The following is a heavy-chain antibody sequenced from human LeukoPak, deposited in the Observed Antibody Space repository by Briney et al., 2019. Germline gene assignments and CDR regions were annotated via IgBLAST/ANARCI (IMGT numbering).Heavy chain of an antibody. J-gene: IGHJ4*02. Sequence: GGSLRLSCAASGFSFSNYWMSWVRQAPGKGLEWVATIREAGSEKYYVDSVKGRFTISRDNAKKSLYLQMNSLRAEDAALYYCADVLDWAYWGQGTLVTVSS. CDR3: ADVLDWAY. CDR2: IREAGSEK. D-gene: IGHD3/OR15-3a*01. V-gene: IGHV3-7*01. CDR1: GFSFSNYW.